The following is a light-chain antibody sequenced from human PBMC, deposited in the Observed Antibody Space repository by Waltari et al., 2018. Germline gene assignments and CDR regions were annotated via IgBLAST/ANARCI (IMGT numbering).Light chain of an antibody. Sequence: QSALTQPRSVSGSPGQSVTISCTGTSSDVGGYNYVSWSQQPPGKAPKLMIYDVSKRPSWVPDRFSGSKSGNTASLTISGLQAEDEADYYCCSYAGSYTPWVFGGGTKLTVL. J-gene: IGLJ3*02. CDR2: DVS. CDR3: CSYAGSYTPWV. V-gene: IGLV2-11*01. CDR1: SSDVGGYNY.